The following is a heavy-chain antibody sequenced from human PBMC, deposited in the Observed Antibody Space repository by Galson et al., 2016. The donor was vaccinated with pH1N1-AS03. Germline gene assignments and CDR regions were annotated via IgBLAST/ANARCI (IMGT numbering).Heavy chain of an antibody. CDR2: INSDGSSA. J-gene: IGHJ4*02. D-gene: IGHD6-13*01. Sequence: SLRLSCAATGFIFRSYWMHWVRQAPGKGLVWVSRINSDGSSAIYADSVMGRFTISRDNAKNTLYLQMNSLRAEDTAVYYCAKDRHPQLATCYFDYWGQGTLVTVSS. CDR3: AKDRHPQLATCYFDY. CDR1: GFIFRSYW. V-gene: IGHV3-74*01.